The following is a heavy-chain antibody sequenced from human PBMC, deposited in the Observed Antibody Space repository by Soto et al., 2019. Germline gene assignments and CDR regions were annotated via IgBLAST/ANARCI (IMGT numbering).Heavy chain of an antibody. V-gene: IGHV3-23*01. Sequence: GGSLRLSCVASGFTFSSYAMSWVRQAPGKGLEWVSAISGSGGSTYYADSVKGRFTISRDNSKNTLYLQMNSLRAEDTAVYYCAKDLADIVVVVAASFASDIWGQGTTVTVSS. CDR3: AKDLADIVVVVAASFASDI. D-gene: IGHD2-15*01. CDR2: ISGSGGST. CDR1: GFTFSSYA. J-gene: IGHJ3*02.